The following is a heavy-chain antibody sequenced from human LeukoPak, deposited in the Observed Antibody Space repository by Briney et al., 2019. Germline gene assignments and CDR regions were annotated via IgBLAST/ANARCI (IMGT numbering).Heavy chain of an antibody. J-gene: IGHJ4*02. CDR3: ARDRYPGGGNSGFDY. CDR1: GFTFNSHG. V-gene: IGHV3-33*01. D-gene: IGHD4-23*01. CDR2: IWYDGSNK. Sequence: GGSLRLSCAASGFTFNSHGMHWVRQAPGQGLEWVALIWYDGSNKYYVESVKGRFTISRDNSMSTLYLQMNSLRAEDTAVYYCARDRYPGGGNSGFDYWGQGTLVTVSS.